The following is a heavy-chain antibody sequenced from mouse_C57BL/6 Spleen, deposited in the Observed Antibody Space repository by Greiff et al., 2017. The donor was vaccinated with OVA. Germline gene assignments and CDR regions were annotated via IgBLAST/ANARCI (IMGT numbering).Heavy chain of an antibody. CDR1: GFTFSSYA. CDR3: AREGAKLGFDY. Sequence: EVKLMESGGGLVKPGGSLKLSCAASGFTFSSYAMSWVRQTPEKRLEWVATISDGGSYTYYPDNVKGRFTISRDNAKNNLYLQMSHLKSEDTAMYYCAREGAKLGFDYWGQGTTLTVSS. CDR2: ISDGGSYT. V-gene: IGHV5-4*01. J-gene: IGHJ2*01. D-gene: IGHD4-1*01.